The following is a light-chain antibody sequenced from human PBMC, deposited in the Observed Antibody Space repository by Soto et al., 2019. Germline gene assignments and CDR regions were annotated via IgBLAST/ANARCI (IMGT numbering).Light chain of an antibody. V-gene: IGLV2-23*01. J-gene: IGLJ3*02. CDR2: EGS. CDR3: CSYAGSRTPWV. CDR1: SSDVGSYNL. Sequence: QSALTQPASVSGSPGQSITISCTGTSSDVGSYNLVSWYQQHPGKAPKLMIYEGSKRPSGVSNRFSGSKSGNTASLTISGLQAEDEADYYCCSYAGSRTPWVFGGGTKVTVL.